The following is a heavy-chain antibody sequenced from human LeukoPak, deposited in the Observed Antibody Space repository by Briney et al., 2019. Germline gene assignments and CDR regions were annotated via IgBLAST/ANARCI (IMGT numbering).Heavy chain of an antibody. Sequence: GESLKISCKGSGYSFFSYWIGWVRQMPGKGLEWMGIIYPGDSDTRYSPSLQGQVTISADKSISTAYLQWSSLKASDTAIYYCATVEMSSSPRGYFDYWGQGTLVTVSS. CDR2: IYPGDSDT. J-gene: IGHJ4*02. CDR1: GYSFFSYW. CDR3: ATVEMSSSPRGYFDY. D-gene: IGHD5-24*01. V-gene: IGHV5-51*01.